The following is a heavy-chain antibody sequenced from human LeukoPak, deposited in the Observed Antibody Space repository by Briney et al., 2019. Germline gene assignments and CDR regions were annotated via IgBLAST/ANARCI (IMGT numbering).Heavy chain of an antibody. D-gene: IGHD5/OR15-5a*01. CDR2: ISGNGDST. Sequence: GGSLRLSCAASGFTFNTYAMNWVRQAPGKGLEWVSGISGNGDSTYYADSVKGRFTISRDNTKNTLYLQMNSLRAEDTAVYYCARGRQVIVSAGYYFDYWGQGTLVTVSP. V-gene: IGHV3-23*01. CDR3: ARGRQVIVSAGYYFDY. J-gene: IGHJ4*02. CDR1: GFTFNTYA.